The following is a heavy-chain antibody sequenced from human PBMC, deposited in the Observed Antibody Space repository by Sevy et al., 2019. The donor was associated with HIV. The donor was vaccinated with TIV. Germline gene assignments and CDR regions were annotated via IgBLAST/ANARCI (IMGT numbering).Heavy chain of an antibody. CDR1: GYTFTGYY. V-gene: IGHV1-2*02. J-gene: IGHJ3*02. CDR3: ALLVGATGGGDAFDI. CDR2: INPNRGAT. D-gene: IGHD1-26*01. Sequence: ASVKVSCKASGYTFTGYYIYWGRQAPGQGLGWRGWINPNRGATNSAQKFQGRVTMTRDTSISTAYMELSSLRSDDTAVYYCALLVGATGGGDAFDIWGQGTMVTVSS.